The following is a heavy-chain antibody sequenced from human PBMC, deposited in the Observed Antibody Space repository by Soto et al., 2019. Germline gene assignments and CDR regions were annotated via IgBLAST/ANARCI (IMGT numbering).Heavy chain of an antibody. V-gene: IGHV1-69*06. Sequence: ASVKVSCKASGGTFSSYAISWVRQAPGQGLEWMGGIIPIFGTANYAQKFQGRVTITADKSTSTAYMELSSLRSEDTAVYYCARVRHDYGDHLYYFDYWGQGTLVTVS. J-gene: IGHJ4*02. CDR3: ARVRHDYGDHLYYFDY. CDR1: GGTFSSYA. D-gene: IGHD4-17*01. CDR2: IIPIFGTA.